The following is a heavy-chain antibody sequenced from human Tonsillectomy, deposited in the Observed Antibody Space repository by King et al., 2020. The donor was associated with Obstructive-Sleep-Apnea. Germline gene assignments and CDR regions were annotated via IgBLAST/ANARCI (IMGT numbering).Heavy chain of an antibody. CDR1: GGTFSRYS. CDR2: IIPTLSET. V-gene: IGHV1-69*06. J-gene: IGHJ5*02. CDR3: AMPTSGWFDP. Sequence: VQLVESGAEVKKPGSSVKVSCRASGGTFSRYSITWVRQAPGQGLEWMGGIIPTLSETNSAQRFQGRVTITADKSTSTAYMALSSLRSEDTAVYYCAMPTSGWFDPWGQGTLVTVSS. D-gene: IGHD7-27*01.